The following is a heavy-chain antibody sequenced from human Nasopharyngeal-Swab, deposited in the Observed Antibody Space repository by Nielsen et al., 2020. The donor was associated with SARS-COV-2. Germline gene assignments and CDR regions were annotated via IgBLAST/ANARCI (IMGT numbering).Heavy chain of an antibody. Sequence: SETLSLTCTVSGGSISSGGYYWSWIRQHPGKGLEWIGYIYYSGSTYYNPSLKSRVTISVDTSKNQFSLKLSSVTTADTAVYYCARGGGGQWLGNEGFYYWGQGTLVTVSS. CDR2: IYYSGST. D-gene: IGHD6-19*01. CDR3: ARGGGGQWLGNEGFYY. J-gene: IGHJ4*02. CDR1: GGSISSGGYY. V-gene: IGHV4-31*03.